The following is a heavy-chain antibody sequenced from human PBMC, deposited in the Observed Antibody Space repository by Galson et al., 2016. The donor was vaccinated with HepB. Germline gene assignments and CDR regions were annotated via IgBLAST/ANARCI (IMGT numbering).Heavy chain of an antibody. J-gene: IGHJ3*01. CDR1: GFSFSRHS. D-gene: IGHD3-16*01. CDR3: ATGGSRGISDAFGF. Sequence: SLRLSCAASGFSFSRHSMNWVRQAPGKGLECVANLKQDGSDKYYVDSVMGRFTISRDNAKNSLYLQMNSLSAEDTAVYYCATGGSRGISDAFGFWGQGTMVTVSS. CDR2: LKQDGSDK. V-gene: IGHV3-7*01.